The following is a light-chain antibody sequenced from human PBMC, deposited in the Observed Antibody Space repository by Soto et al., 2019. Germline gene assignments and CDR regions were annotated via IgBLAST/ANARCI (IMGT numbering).Light chain of an antibody. CDR1: QTVSRY. V-gene: IGKV3-11*01. J-gene: IGKJ4*01. CDR3: QQRSTWPFLT. CDR2: YAS. Sequence: VLTQSPATLSLSPGERATLSCRASQTVSRYLAWYQQKPGQAPRLLIYYASTRATGIPPRFSGSGSGTDYTLTISSLEPEDFAVYYCQQRSTWPFLTFGGGTKVEI.